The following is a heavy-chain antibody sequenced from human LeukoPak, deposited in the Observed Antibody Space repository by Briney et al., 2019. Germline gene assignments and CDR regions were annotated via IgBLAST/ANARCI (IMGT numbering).Heavy chain of an antibody. J-gene: IGHJ5*02. D-gene: IGHD3-10*01. CDR3: ARADGSGSYPNWFDP. CDR1: GGTFSSYA. V-gene: IGHV1-69*10. CDR2: IIPIFGIA. Sequence: SVKVSCKASGGTFSSYAISWVRQAPGQGLEWMGGIIPIFGIANYAQKFQGRVTITADKSTSTAYMELSSLRSEDTAVYYCARADGSGSYPNWFDPWGQGTLVAVSS.